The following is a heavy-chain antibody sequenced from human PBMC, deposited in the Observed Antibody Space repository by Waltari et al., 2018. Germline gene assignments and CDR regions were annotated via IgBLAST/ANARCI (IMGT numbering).Heavy chain of an antibody. CDR1: GFTFRNYA. V-gene: IGHV3-23*04. Sequence: EVQLAESGGGLVQPGGSLRLSCAGSGFTFRNYAMNWVRQAPGKGLEWVSHMNGNGDDINYADSVKDRFTISRDNSKNTLSLQMNSLRGEDTAVYFCARDARSPGRPLDYWGQGTLVTVSS. D-gene: IGHD3-10*01. CDR3: ARDARSPGRPLDY. CDR2: MNGNGDDI. J-gene: IGHJ4*02.